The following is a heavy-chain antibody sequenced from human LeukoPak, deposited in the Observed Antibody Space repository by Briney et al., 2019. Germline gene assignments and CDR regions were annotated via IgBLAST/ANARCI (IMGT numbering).Heavy chain of an antibody. J-gene: IGHJ6*03. CDR2: ISAYNGNT. D-gene: IGHD4-17*01. Sequence: ASVKVSCKASGYTFTSYGISWVRQAPGQGLEWMGWISAYNGNTNYAQKLQGRVTMTTDTSTSTAYMELRSLRSDDTAVYYCARASRVTTPIYYMDVWGKGTTVTVSS. CDR1: GYTFTSYG. V-gene: IGHV1-18*01. CDR3: ARASRVTTPIYYMDV.